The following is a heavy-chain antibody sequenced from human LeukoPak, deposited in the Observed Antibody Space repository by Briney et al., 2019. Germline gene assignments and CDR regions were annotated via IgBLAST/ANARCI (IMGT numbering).Heavy chain of an antibody. D-gene: IGHD4-17*01. V-gene: IGHV4-59*01. J-gene: IGHJ2*01. CDR2: IYYSGST. Sequence: SETLSLTCTVSGGSISSYYWSWIRQPPGKGLEWIGYIYYSGSTNYNPSLKGRVTISVDTSKNQFSLKLSSVTAADTAVYYCARDLGDGDYPDLWGRGTLVTVS. CDR1: GGSISSYY. CDR3: ARDLGDGDYPDL.